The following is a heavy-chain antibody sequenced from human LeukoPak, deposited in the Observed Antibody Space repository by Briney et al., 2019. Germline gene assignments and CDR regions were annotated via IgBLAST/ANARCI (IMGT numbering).Heavy chain of an antibody. Sequence: GGSLRLSRAASGFTFDDYAMPWVRQAPGKGLEWVSGISWNSGSIGYADSVKGRFTISRDNAKNSLYLQMNSLRAEDTALYYCAKDIGIAAAGTVDYWGQGTLVTVSS. CDR3: AKDIGIAAAGTVDY. CDR1: GFTFDDYA. V-gene: IGHV3-9*01. CDR2: ISWNSGSI. D-gene: IGHD6-13*01. J-gene: IGHJ4*02.